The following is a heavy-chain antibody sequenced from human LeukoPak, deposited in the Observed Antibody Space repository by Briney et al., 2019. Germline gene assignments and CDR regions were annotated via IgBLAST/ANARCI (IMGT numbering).Heavy chain of an antibody. CDR2: IYYSGST. CDR3: AETGRVDY. Sequence: SETLSLTCTVSGGSISSSSYYWGWIRQPPGKGLEWIGSIYYSGSTYYNPSLKSRVTISVDTSKNQFSLKLSSATAADTAVYYCAETGRVDYWGQGTLVTVSS. J-gene: IGHJ4*02. D-gene: IGHD7-27*01. V-gene: IGHV4-39*01. CDR1: GGSISSSSYY.